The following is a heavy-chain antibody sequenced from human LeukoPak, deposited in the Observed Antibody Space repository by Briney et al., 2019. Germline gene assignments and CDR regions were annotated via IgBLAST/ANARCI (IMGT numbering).Heavy chain of an antibody. Sequence: GGSLRLSCAASGFTLSSNWMGWVRQAPGKGLEWVGNINEAGNEKYYGDSVTGRFTIARDNANKLLDLQMNSLRGDDSAVYYCVRDDGSLIGRDWGQGTMVTVSS. CDR1: GFTLSSNW. D-gene: IGHD2/OR15-2a*01. CDR2: INEAGNEK. V-gene: IGHV3-7*01. CDR3: VRDDGSLIGRD. J-gene: IGHJ3*01.